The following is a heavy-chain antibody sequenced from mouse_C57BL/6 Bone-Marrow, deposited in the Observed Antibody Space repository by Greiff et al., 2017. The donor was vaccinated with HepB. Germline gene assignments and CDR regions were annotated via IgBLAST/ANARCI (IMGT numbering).Heavy chain of an antibody. J-gene: IGHJ4*01. D-gene: IGHD2-5*01. Sequence: QVQLQHPGAELVRPGSSVKLSCKASGYTFTSYWMHWVKQRPIQGLECIGNIDPSDSETHYNQKFKDKATLTVDKSSSTAYMQLSSLTSEDSAVYYCARSYYSNFRTYAMDYWGQGTSVTVSS. CDR3: ARSYYSNFRTYAMDY. V-gene: IGHV1-52*01. CDR2: IDPSDSET. CDR1: GYTFTSYW.